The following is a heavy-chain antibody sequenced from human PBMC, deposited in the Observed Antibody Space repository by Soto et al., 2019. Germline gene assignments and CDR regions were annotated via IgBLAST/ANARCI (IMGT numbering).Heavy chain of an antibody. V-gene: IGHV4-39*02. D-gene: IGHD7-27*01. CDR3: ARDLSWGSNWYYYMDV. CDR1: GGSISSSSYY. CDR2: IYHSGST. Sequence: PSETLSLTCTVSGGSISSSSYYWGWIRQPPGKGLEWIGSIYHSGSTYYNPSLKSRVTISVDTSKNQFSLKLSSMTAADTAVYFCARDLSWGSNWYYYMDVWGKGTTVTVYS. J-gene: IGHJ6*03.